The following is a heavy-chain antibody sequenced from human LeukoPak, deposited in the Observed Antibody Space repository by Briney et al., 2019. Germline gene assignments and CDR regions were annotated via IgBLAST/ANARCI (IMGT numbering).Heavy chain of an antibody. Sequence: GGSLRLSCEASGFTFSSYWMHWVRQAPGKGLEWVSAISGSGGSTYYADSVKGRFTISRDNSKNTLYLQMNSLRAEDTAVYYCAKGLQGGITIFGVVIIRAFDIWGQGTMVTVSS. V-gene: IGHV3-23*01. CDR3: AKGLQGGITIFGVVIIRAFDI. CDR1: GFTFSSYW. J-gene: IGHJ3*02. D-gene: IGHD3-3*01. CDR2: ISGSGGST.